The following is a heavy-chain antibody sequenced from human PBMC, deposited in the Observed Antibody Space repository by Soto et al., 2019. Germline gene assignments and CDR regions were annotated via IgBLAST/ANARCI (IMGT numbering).Heavy chain of an antibody. CDR3: AKPFGYSYAIDY. V-gene: IGHV1-18*01. CDR1: GYTFTSYG. D-gene: IGHD5-18*01. Sequence: QVQLVQSGAEVKKPGASVKVSCKASGYTFTSYGISWVRQAPGQGLEWMGWISAYNGNTNYAQKLQGRVTMTTDTSTSTGDMELRGLRPDDTAVYYCAKPFGYSYAIDYWGQGTLVTVCS. J-gene: IGHJ4*02. CDR2: ISAYNGNT.